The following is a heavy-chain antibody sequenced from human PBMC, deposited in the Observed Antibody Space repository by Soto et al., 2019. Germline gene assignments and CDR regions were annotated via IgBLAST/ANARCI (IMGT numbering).Heavy chain of an antibody. CDR3: ARSPRSRPSFDY. CDR2: IYPGDSET. V-gene: IGHV5-51*01. D-gene: IGHD6-13*01. Sequence: GESLKISCQCSGDTFSNFCIAWVRQLPGKGLEYMGIIYPGDSETRYSPSFHGKVTISADRSIGTAYLQWSSLETSDSAFYFCARSPRSRPSFDYCDQGALVTVSS. J-gene: IGHJ4*02. CDR1: GDTFSNFC.